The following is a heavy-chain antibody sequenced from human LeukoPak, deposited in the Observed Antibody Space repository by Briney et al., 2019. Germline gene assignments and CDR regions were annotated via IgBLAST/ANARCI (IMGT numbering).Heavy chain of an antibody. CDR1: GFTFSSYA. CDR2: ISYDGSNK. Sequence: GGSLRLSCAASGFTFSSYAMHWVRQAPGKGLEWVAVISYDGSNKYYADSVKGRFAISRDNSKNTLYLQMNSLRAEDTAVYYCARVLGLLWFGESFYGMDVWGKGTTVTVSS. J-gene: IGHJ6*04. CDR3: ARVLGLLWFGESFYGMDV. V-gene: IGHV3-30*09. D-gene: IGHD3-10*01.